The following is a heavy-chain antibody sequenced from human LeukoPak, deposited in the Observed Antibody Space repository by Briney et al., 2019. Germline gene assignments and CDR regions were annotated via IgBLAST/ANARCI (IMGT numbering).Heavy chain of an antibody. V-gene: IGHV3-21*01. CDR2: ISSSSSYI. Sequence: GGSLRLSCAASGFTFSSYSMNWVRLAPGKGLEWVSSISSSSSYIYYADSVRGRFTISRDNAKNPLYLQMNSLRAEDTAVYYCARDLAPIVVVVAATGWWFDPWGQGTLVTVSS. J-gene: IGHJ5*02. D-gene: IGHD2-15*01. CDR1: GFTFSSYS. CDR3: ARDLAPIVVVVAATGWWFDP.